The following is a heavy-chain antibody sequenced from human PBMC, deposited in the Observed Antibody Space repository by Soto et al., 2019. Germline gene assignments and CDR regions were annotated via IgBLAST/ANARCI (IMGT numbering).Heavy chain of an antibody. D-gene: IGHD1-26*01. CDR2: ISRNGGST. CDR1: GFTFRSYA. J-gene: IGHJ4*02. V-gene: IGHV3-64*01. CDR3: AREGGSYYFDY. Sequence: EVQVVESGGGLVQPGGSLRLSCAASGFTFRSYAMHWVRQAPGKGLEYVSTISRNGGSTYYANSVKGRFTISRDNSKTTLYLQMGSLRAEDMAVYYCAREGGSYYFDYWGQGTLVTVSS.